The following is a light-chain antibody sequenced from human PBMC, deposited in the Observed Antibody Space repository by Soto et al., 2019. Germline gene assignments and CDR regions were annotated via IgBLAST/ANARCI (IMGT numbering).Light chain of an antibody. CDR3: QSYDSSLSGYV. CDR1: SSKPGAGYD. CDR2: GNS. Sequence: QSVLTQPPPVSGAPGQRGTRSCTGSSSKPGAGYDVHWYQQLPGTAPKLLIYGNSNRPSGVPDRFSGSKSGTSASLAITGLQAEDEADYYCQSYDSSLSGYVFGTGTKDTVL. J-gene: IGLJ1*01. V-gene: IGLV1-40*01.